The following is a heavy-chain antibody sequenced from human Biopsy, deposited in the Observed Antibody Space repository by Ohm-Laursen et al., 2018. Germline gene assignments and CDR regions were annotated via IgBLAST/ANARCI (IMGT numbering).Heavy chain of an antibody. CDR1: GGDINNYC. V-gene: IGHV4-4*07. J-gene: IGHJ3*01. D-gene: IGHD3-22*01. CDR2: IYPGGST. Sequence: SDTLSLTCNVSGGDINNYCWSWIRQPAGKGLEWIGRIYPGGSTNYNPSLKSRVTMSVDTSKKQLSLRLRSVTAADTAMYYCASVVLGPTNDAFDLWGQGTMVGVSS. CDR3: ASVVLGPTNDAFDL.